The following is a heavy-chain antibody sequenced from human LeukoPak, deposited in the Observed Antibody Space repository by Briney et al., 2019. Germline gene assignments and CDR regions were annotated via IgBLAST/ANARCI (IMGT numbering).Heavy chain of an antibody. CDR1: GGSLITANFF. CDR2: VYYSGKT. V-gene: IGHV4-39*07. D-gene: IGHD4-23*01. CDR3: ARAPNAGGNGAFDI. J-gene: IGHJ3*02. Sequence: SETLSLTCAVSGGSLITANFFWGWIRQPPGKGLEWIGSVYYSGKTYYNPSLKSRVSISVDTSKNQFSLKLASETAADTAVYYCARAPNAGGNGAFDIWGQGTMVTVSS.